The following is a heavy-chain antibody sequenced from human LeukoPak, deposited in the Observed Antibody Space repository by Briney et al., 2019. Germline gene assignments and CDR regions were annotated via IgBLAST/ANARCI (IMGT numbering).Heavy chain of an antibody. J-gene: IGHJ4*02. CDR3: TSFDIVVVPAATVFDY. D-gene: IGHD2-2*01. CDR1: GFTFCDYA. CDR2: IRSKAYGGTT. V-gene: IGHV3-49*03. Sequence: GALRLSSTASGFTFCDYAMSWFRQAPGKGLEWVGFIRSKAYGGTTEYAASVKGRFTISRDDSKSIAYLQMNSLKTEDTAVYYCTSFDIVVVPAATVFDYWGQGTLVTVSS.